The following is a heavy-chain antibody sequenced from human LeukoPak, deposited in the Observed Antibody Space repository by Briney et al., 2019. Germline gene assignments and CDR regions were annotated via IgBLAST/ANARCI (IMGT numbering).Heavy chain of an antibody. CDR1: GFTFSDFY. V-gene: IGHV3-11*04. Sequence: PGGSLRLSCVASGFTFSDFYMNWIRQAPGKGLEWVAHMSASGTTIFYADSVQGRFTISRDNAKNSLYLQMNSLRAEDTAVYYCARVQSSSSWYVVRAYYYYGMDVWGQGTTVTVSS. D-gene: IGHD6-13*01. J-gene: IGHJ6*02. CDR3: ARVQSSSSWYVVRAYYYYGMDV. CDR2: MSASGTTI.